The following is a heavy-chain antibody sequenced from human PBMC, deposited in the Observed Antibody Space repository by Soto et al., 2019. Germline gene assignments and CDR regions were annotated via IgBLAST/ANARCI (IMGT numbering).Heavy chain of an antibody. D-gene: IGHD1-7*01. CDR1: GFTFSDYY. CDR3: TRHVGRTEALKGGTTTGGWFDP. J-gene: IGHJ5*02. CDR2: ISNSGLYS. Sequence: QVQLVESGGGLVKPGGSLRLSCAASGFTFSDYYISWIRQAPGKGLKWDSYISNSGLYSNYADSVKGRFTISRDNAKNSLYLQMNSLGDEDTAVYYCTRHVGRTEALKGGTTTGGWFDPWRQGTLVNVSS. V-gene: IGHV3-11*06.